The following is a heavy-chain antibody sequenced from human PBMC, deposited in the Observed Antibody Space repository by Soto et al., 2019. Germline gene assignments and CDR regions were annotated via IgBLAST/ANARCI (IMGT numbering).Heavy chain of an antibody. D-gene: IGHD3-22*01. CDR2: IIPIYGTA. V-gene: IGHV1-69*13. Sequence: SVKVSCKASGYTFTSYGISWVRQAPGQGLEWMGGIIPIYGTANYAQKLQGRVTITADESTSTAYMELRSLRSEDTAVYYCARNDRRDGYSVDYWGQGTLVTVSS. CDR1: GYTFTSYG. J-gene: IGHJ4*02. CDR3: ARNDRRDGYSVDY.